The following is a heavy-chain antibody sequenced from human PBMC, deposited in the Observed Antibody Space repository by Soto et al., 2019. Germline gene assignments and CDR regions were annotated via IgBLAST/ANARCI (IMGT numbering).Heavy chain of an antibody. CDR3: ARTLGYCSGGSCYPGGRFGY. Sequence: SVKVSCKASGGTFSSYAISWVRQAPGQGLEWMGGIIPIFGTANYAQKFQGRVTITADESTSTACMELSSLRSEDTAVYYCARTLGYCSGGSCYPGGRFGYWGQGTLVTVSS. CDR2: IIPIFGTA. J-gene: IGHJ4*02. D-gene: IGHD2-15*01. V-gene: IGHV1-69*13. CDR1: GGTFSSYA.